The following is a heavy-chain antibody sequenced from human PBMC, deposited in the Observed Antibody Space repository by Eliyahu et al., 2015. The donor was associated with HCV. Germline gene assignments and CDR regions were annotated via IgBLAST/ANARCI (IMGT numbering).Heavy chain of an antibody. CDR2: IYHRSGS. V-gene: IGHV4-38-2*02. Sequence: QVQLQESGPGLVKPSETLSLTCTVSGYSISSGYYWGWIRQPPGKGLEWIGSIYHRSGSSYYPSLKSRVTISVDTSKNQFSLKLSSVTAADTAVYYCAGEGGTNPGGNAFDIWGQGTMVTVSS. CDR3: AGEGGTNPGGNAFDI. CDR1: GYSISSGYY. D-gene: IGHD1-26*01. J-gene: IGHJ3*02.